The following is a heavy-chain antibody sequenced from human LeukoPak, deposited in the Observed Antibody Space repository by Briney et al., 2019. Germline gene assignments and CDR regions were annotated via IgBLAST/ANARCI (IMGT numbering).Heavy chain of an antibody. D-gene: IGHD4-11*01. CDR2: INSDGSST. CDR1: GFTFISYW. V-gene: IGHV3-74*01. J-gene: IGHJ6*02. Sequence: GGSLRLSCAASGFTFISYWMHWVRQAPGKGLVWVSRINSDGSSTSYADSVKGRFTISRDNAKSTLYLQMNSLRAEDTALYYCASLGYSKGYYYGMDVWGQGTTVTVSS. CDR3: ASLGYSKGYYYGMDV.